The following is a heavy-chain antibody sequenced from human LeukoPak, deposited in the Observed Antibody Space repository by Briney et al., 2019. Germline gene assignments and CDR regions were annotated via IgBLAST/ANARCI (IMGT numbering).Heavy chain of an antibody. J-gene: IGHJ6*02. CDR1: GGSFSGYY. CDR2: IYYSGST. D-gene: IGHD4-4*01. Sequence: SETLSLTCAVYGGSFSGYYWSWIRQPPGKGLEWIGYIYYSGSTNYNPPLKSRVTISVDTSKNQFSLKLSSVTAADTAVYYCARNSYYYYGMDVWGQGTTVTVSS. V-gene: IGHV4-59*01. CDR3: ARNSYYYYGMDV.